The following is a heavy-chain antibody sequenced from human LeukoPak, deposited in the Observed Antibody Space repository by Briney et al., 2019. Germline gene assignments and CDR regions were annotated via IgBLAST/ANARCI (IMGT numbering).Heavy chain of an antibody. CDR3: ARDGYCSGGSCPYYYMDV. Sequence: PSETLSLTCTVSGGSISSYYWSWIRQPPGKGLEWIGYIYYSGSTNYNPSLKSRVTISVDTSKNQFSLKLSSVIAADTAVYYCARDGYCSGGSCPYYYMDVWGKGTTVTVSS. CDR1: GGSISSYY. CDR2: IYYSGST. V-gene: IGHV4-59*01. J-gene: IGHJ6*03. D-gene: IGHD2-15*01.